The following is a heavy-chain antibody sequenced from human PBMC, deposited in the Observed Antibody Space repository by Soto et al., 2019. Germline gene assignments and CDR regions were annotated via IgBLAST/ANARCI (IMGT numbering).Heavy chain of an antibody. D-gene: IGHD5-12*01. Sequence: SETLSLTCTVSGDSISSDAYYWSWIRQPPGKGLEWIGNIYYRGITYYNPSLKSRVSISVDTSNNQFSLKLSSVVAADTAVYYCARGPRGYIGYDYPHFDYWGQGALVTVPS. J-gene: IGHJ4*02. CDR2: IYYRGIT. CDR3: ARGPRGYIGYDYPHFDY. V-gene: IGHV4-30-4*01. CDR1: GDSISSDAYY.